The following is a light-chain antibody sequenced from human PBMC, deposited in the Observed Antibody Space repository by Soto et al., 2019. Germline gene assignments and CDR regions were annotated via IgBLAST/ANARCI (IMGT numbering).Light chain of an antibody. CDR2: DVT. J-gene: IGLJ1*01. V-gene: IGLV2-14*01. CDR3: RSYTSTGSYV. CDR1: SSDVGGYNS. Sequence: QSALTQPASVSGSPGQSIAISCTGTSSDVGGYNSVSWYHQYPGKVPKLMIYDVTNRPSGVSDRFSGSKSGNTASLTISGLQAEDEGDYYCRSYTSTGSYVFGTGTKLTVL.